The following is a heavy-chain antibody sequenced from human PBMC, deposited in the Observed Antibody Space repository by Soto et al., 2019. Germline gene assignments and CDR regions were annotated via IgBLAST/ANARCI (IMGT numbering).Heavy chain of an antibody. CDR1: GGSIRSYY. CDR2: IYYTGST. V-gene: IGHV4-59*08. CDR3: ARHGSSSWSFYDY. Sequence: ETLSLTCTVSGGSIRSYYWSWIRQPPGKGLEWIGNIYYTGSTNYNPSLKSRVTISVDTSKNQFSLKLSSVTAADTAVYYCARHGSSSWSFYDYWGQGTLVTVSS. D-gene: IGHD6-13*01. J-gene: IGHJ4*02.